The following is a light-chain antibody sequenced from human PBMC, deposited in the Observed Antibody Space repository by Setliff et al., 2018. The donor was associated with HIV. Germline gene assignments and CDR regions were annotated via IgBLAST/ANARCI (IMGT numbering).Light chain of an antibody. Sequence: QSALTQPASVSGSPGQSITISCTGTSSDVGSYNLVSWYQQHPGKAPKLMIYEVNKRPSGVSYRFSASKSGNTASLTISGLQADDEADYYCCSFTSSNTYVFGTGTKV. CDR2: EVN. CDR3: CSFTSSNTYV. J-gene: IGLJ1*01. V-gene: IGLV2-14*02. CDR1: SSDVGSYNL.